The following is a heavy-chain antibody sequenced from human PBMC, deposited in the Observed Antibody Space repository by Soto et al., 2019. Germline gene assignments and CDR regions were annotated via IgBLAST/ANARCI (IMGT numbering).Heavy chain of an antibody. Sequence: ASVKVSCKASGYTFTSYYMHRVRQAPGQGLEWMGIINPSGGSTSYAQEFQGRVTMTRDTSTSTVYMELSSLRSEDTAVYYCAREGRYIVATISGGAQPDYWGQGTLVTVSS. CDR1: GYTFTSYY. D-gene: IGHD5-12*01. CDR2: INPSGGST. V-gene: IGHV1-46*03. J-gene: IGHJ4*02. CDR3: AREGRYIVATISGGAQPDY.